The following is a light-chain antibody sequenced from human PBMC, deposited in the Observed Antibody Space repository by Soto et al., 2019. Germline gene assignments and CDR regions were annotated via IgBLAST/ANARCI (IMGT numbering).Light chain of an antibody. CDR3: QQYYSWPRT. V-gene: IGKV3-15*01. Sequence: TQSPSTLSGSVGDTATLSCRASQSLGSDLAWYQQKPGQAPRLLIFGASGRPTGIPARISGSGSGTEFTLTISSLRSEDFAVYFCQQYYSWPRTFGQGTKVDI. J-gene: IGKJ1*01. CDR1: QSLGSD. CDR2: GAS.